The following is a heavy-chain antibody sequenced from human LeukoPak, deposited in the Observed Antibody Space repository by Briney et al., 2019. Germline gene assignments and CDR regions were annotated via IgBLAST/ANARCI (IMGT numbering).Heavy chain of an antibody. CDR3: ARVGLSWKRITMISATQH. V-gene: IGHV1-18*01. CDR1: GYTFTSYG. D-gene: IGHD3-22*01. J-gene: IGHJ1*01. CDR2: ISAYNGNT. Sequence: ASVKVSCKASGYTFTSYGISWVRQAPGQGLEWMGWISAYNGNTNYAQKLQGRVTMTTDTSTSTAYMELRSLRSDDTAVYYCARVGLSWKRITMISATQHWGQGTLVTVSS.